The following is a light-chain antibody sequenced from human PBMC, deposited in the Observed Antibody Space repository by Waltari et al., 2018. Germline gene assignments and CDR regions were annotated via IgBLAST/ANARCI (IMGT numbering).Light chain of an antibody. Sequence: DIVMTQSPDSLAVSLGERATINCKSSQNVLSRSNNKNCLAWYQQKPGQSPKLLIYWASTRESGVPDRFSGSGSGTDFTLTISSLQAEDVAVYYCQQYYNTPLTFGGGTKVEIK. J-gene: IGKJ4*01. CDR2: WAS. CDR3: QQYYNTPLT. CDR1: QNVLSRSNNKNC. V-gene: IGKV4-1*01.